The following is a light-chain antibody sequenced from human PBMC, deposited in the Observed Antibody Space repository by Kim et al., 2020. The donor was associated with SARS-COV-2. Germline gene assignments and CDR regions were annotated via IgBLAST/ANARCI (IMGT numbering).Light chain of an antibody. V-gene: IGLV3-21*04. CDR1: NIGNKS. CDR3: QVWDSSSDHHV. CDR2: YDS. J-gene: IGLJ1*01. Sequence: APGKTARITCGGNNIGNKSVHWYQQKPGQAHVLVIYYDSDRPSGIPERFSGSNSGNTATLTISRVEAGDEADYYCQVWDSSSDHHVFGTGTKVTVL.